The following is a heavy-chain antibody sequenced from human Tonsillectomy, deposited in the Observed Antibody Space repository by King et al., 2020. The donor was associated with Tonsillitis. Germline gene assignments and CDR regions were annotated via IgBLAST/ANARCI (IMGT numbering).Heavy chain of an antibody. V-gene: IGHV3-30*04. J-gene: IGHJ4*02. CDR2: ISYDGTNK. CDR3: ARDRGSWVLDIDY. Sequence: QLVQSGGGVVQPGRSLRLSCAASGFTFKNYAMHWVRQAPGKGLEWVAIISYDGTNKFYPDSVKGRFTISRDGSKNTLYLQVNSLRAEDTAVYYCARDRGSWVLDIDYWGQGTLVTVSS. CDR1: GFTFKNYA. D-gene: IGHD1-26*01.